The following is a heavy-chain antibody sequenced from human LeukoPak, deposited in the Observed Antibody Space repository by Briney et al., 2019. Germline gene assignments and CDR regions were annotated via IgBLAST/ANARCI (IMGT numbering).Heavy chain of an antibody. Sequence: SVKVSCKASGGTFSSYAISWVRQAPGQGLEWMGGIIPIFGTANYAQKFQGRVTMTTDTSTSTAYMELRSLRSDDTAVYYCARSHEEFGFDPWGQGTLVTVSS. CDR1: GGTFSSYA. V-gene: IGHV1-69*05. D-gene: IGHD3-10*01. CDR3: ARSHEEFGFDP. CDR2: IIPIFGTA. J-gene: IGHJ5*02.